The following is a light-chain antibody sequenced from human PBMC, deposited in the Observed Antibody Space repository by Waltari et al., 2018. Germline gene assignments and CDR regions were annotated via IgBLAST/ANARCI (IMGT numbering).Light chain of an antibody. CDR3: TSYTSSDSWV. J-gene: IGLJ3*02. CDR2: GVN. CDR1: SRDVGGYNY. V-gene: IGLV2-14*03. Sequence: QSALTQPASVSGSPGQSIPIPCTGTSRDVGGYNYVSWYKQHPNRAPQLMIYGVNKRPSGVSVRFSGSKSDNTASLTISGLQADDEADYYCTSYTSSDSWVFGGGTKLTVL.